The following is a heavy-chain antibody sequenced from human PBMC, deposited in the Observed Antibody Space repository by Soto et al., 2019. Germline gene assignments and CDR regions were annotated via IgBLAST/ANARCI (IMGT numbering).Heavy chain of an antibody. CDR2: ISGSGGST. J-gene: IGHJ6*02. CDR3: AKGDALIYYYGMDV. CDR1: GFTFSSYA. V-gene: IGHV3-23*01. Sequence: EVQLLESGGGLVQPGGSLRLSCAASGFTFSSYAMSWVRQAPGKGLEWVSAISGSGGSTYYADSVKGRFTISRDNSKNTLYLQMNSLRAEDTAVYYFAKGDALIYYYGMDVWGQGTTVTVSS. D-gene: IGHD3-16*01.